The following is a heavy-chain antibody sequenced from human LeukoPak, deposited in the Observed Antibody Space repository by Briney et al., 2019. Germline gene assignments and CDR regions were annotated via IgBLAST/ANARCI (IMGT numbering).Heavy chain of an antibody. J-gene: IGHJ4*02. CDR1: GFTFSNYW. CDR2: ISSSSSTI. Sequence: GGSLRLSCAASGFTFSNYWMHWVRQAPGKGLEWVSYISSSSSTIYYADSVKGRFTISRDNAKNSLYLQMNSLRAEDTAVYYCARDAQYYDFWSGYPYYFDYWGQGTLVTVSS. CDR3: ARDAQYYDFWSGYPYYFDY. D-gene: IGHD3-3*01. V-gene: IGHV3-48*01.